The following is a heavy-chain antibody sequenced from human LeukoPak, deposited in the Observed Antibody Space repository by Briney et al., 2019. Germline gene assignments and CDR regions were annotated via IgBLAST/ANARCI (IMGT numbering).Heavy chain of an antibody. V-gene: IGHV3-74*01. CDR2: INSDGSST. D-gene: IGHD2-8*01. CDR3: ARGAAPVNCTNGVCPHYYYYMGV. CDR1: GFTFSSYW. Sequence: PPGGSLRLSCAASGFTFSSYWMHWVRQAPGKGLVWVSRINSDGSSTSYADSVKGRFTISRDNAKNTLYLQMNSLRAEDTAVYYCARGAAPVNCTNGVCPHYYYYMGVWGKGTTVTVSS. J-gene: IGHJ6*03.